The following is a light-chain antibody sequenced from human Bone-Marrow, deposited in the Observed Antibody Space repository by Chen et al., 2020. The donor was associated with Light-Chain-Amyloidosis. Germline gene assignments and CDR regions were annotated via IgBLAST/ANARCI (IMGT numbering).Light chain of an antibody. CDR2: RDT. Sequence: SYELTQPPSVSVSPGQTARITCSGDDLPTKYAYWYQQKPGQAPVLVIHRDTERPSGISARFSGSSSGTPATLSISGFQAEDEADYHCQSADSSGTYEVIFGGGTKLTVL. CDR3: QSADSSGTYEVI. CDR1: DLPTKY. V-gene: IGLV3-25*03. J-gene: IGLJ2*01.